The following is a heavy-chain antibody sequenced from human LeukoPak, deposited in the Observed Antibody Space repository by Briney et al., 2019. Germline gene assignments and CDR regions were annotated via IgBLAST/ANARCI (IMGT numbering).Heavy chain of an antibody. D-gene: IGHD5-18*01. Sequence: GGSLRLSCAASGFTLSSYSMNWVRQAPGKGLEWVSSISNSSSSIYYADSVKGRFTISRDNAKNSLYLQMNSLRAEDTAVYYCARASGDIVETATMGSYWGQGTLVTVSS. V-gene: IGHV3-21*01. CDR2: ISNSSSSI. CDR3: ARASGDIVETATMGSY. CDR1: GFTLSSYS. J-gene: IGHJ4*02.